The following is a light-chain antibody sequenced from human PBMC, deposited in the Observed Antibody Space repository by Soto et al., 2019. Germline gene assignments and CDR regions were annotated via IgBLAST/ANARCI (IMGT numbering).Light chain of an antibody. CDR2: GNS. CDR1: SSNIGAGYD. Sequence: QSVLTQPPSVSGAPGQRVTISCTGSSSNIGAGYDVHWYQQLPGTAPKLLIYGNSNRPSGVPDRFSGSKSGTSASLAITGLQADDAADYYCQSYGSSLSGSYVFGTGTKLTVL. V-gene: IGLV1-40*01. J-gene: IGLJ1*01. CDR3: QSYGSSLSGSYV.